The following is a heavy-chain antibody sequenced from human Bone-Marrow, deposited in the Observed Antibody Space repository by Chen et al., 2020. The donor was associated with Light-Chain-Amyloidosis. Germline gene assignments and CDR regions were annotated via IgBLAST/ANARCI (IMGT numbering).Heavy chain of an antibody. D-gene: IGHD3-10*01. CDR3: ARERDGRGLDY. Sequence: VESGGGVVQPGRSLRLSCAASGFTFSSYAMYWVRQAPGKGLEWLAFISYDWSRVSYAGSLKGRFTLSRDQSKRKFYLQMNSLGPEDTALYYCARERDGRGLDYWGQGTLVSVST. CDR1: GFTFSSYA. V-gene: IGHV3-30*03. J-gene: IGHJ4*02. CDR2: ISYDWSRV.